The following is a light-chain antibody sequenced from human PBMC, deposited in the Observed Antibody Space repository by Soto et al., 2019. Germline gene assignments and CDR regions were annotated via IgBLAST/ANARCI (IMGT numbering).Light chain of an antibody. J-gene: IGLJ1*01. V-gene: IGLV2-8*01. CDR3: SSYTNINTRACV. Sequence: QSALTQPPSASGSPGQSVTISCTGTSSDVGGYKYVSWYQQHPGKAPKLMIYEINKRPSGVPNRFSGSKSGNTASLTISGLQAEDEAEYYCSSYTNINTRACVFGTGTKLTVL. CDR2: EIN. CDR1: SSDVGGYKY.